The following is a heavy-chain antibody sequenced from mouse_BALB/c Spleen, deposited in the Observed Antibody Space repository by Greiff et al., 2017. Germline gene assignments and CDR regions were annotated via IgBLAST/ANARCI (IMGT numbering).Heavy chain of an antibody. CDR3: ARGGDYGNPVDY. Sequence: VQLQQSGPGLVKPSQSLSLTCTVTGYSITSDYAWTWIRQFPGNKLEWMGYISYSGSTSYNPSLKSRISITRDTSKNQFFLQLNSVTTEDTATYYCARGGDYGNPVDYWGQGTTLTVSS. D-gene: IGHD2-1*01. CDR1: GYSITSDYA. V-gene: IGHV3-2*02. CDR2: ISYSGST. J-gene: IGHJ2*01.